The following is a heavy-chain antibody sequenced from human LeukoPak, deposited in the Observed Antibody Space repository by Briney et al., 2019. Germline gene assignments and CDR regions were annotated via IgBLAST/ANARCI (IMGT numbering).Heavy chain of an antibody. CDR1: GFTFSSYG. J-gene: IGHJ5*02. V-gene: IGHV3-33*01. CDR3: ARDLIAAAGTS. CDR2: IWYDGSNK. Sequence: GGSLRLSCAASGFTFSSYGMHWVRQAPGKGLEWVAVIWYDGSNKYYADSVKGRFTISRDNPKNTLYLQMNSLRAEDTAVYYCARDLIAAAGTSWGQGTLVTVSS. D-gene: IGHD6-13*01.